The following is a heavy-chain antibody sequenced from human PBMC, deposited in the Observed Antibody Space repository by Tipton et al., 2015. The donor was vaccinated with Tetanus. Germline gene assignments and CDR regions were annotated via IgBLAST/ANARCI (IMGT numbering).Heavy chain of an antibody. CDR2: INHGGGS. CDR3: ARANNDFPKKGPFDY. V-gene: IGHV4-34*01. CDR1: GGSFSDYY. D-gene: IGHD3-3*01. J-gene: IGHJ4*02. Sequence: TLSLTCAVSGGSFSDYYWTWIRQSPGKGLEWIGEINHGGGSNYNPSLKSRVTLSLDTSKNHFSLRLSSVTAADTAVYYCARANNDFPKKGPFDYWGPGARVTVSS.